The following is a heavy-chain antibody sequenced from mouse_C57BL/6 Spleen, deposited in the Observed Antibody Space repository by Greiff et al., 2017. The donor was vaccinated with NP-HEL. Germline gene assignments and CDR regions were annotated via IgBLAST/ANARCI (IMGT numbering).Heavy chain of an antibody. CDR3: ARAYPNV. J-gene: IGHJ1*03. CDR2: IYPGDGDT. D-gene: IGHD2-10*01. V-gene: IGHV1-82*01. CDR1: GYAFSSSW. Sequence: VQLQQSGPELVKPGASVKISCKASGYAFSSSWMNWVKQRPGKGLEWIGRIYPGDGDTNYNGKFKGKATLTADKSSSTAYMQLSSLTSEDSAVYFCARAYPNVWGTGTTVTVSS.